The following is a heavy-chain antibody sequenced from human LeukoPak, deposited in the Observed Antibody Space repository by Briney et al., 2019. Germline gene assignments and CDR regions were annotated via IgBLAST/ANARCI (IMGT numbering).Heavy chain of an antibody. CDR2: IYHSGST. J-gene: IGHJ4*02. CDR1: GGSISSSSYY. Sequence: PSETLSLTCTVSGGSISSSSYYWGWIRQPPGKGLEWIGEIYHSGSTNYNPSLKSRVTISVDKSKNQFSLKLSSVTAADTAVYYCARVSGGDMDYWGQGTLVTVSS. CDR3: ARVSGGDMDY. V-gene: IGHV4-39*07. D-gene: IGHD2-21*02.